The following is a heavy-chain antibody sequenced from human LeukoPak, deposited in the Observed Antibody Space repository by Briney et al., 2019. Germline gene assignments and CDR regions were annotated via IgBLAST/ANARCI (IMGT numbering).Heavy chain of an antibody. CDR3: ANHGSGPYYYYYGMDV. D-gene: IGHD3-10*01. Sequence: PGGSLRLSCAASGFTSSSYWMSWVRQAPGKGLEWVANIKQDGSEKYYVDSVKGRFAISRDNAKNSLYLQMNSLRAEDTAVYYCANHGSGPYYYYYGMDVWGKGTTVTVSS. CDR2: IKQDGSEK. J-gene: IGHJ6*04. V-gene: IGHV3-7*03. CDR1: GFTSSSYW.